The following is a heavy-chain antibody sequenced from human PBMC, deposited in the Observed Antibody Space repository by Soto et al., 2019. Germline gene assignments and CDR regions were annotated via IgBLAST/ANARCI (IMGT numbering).Heavy chain of an antibody. CDR1: GGSISSGGYY. Sequence: QVHLQESGPGLVKPSQTLSLTCTVSGGSISSGGYYWSWIRQHPAKGLEWIGYIYYSGSTYYNPFLKSRVTISLDASKNQFSLKLSSVTAADTAVYYCARDQGYAFDIWGQWTMVTVSS. CDR3: ARDQGYAFDI. CDR2: IYYSGST. J-gene: IGHJ3*02. V-gene: IGHV4-31*03.